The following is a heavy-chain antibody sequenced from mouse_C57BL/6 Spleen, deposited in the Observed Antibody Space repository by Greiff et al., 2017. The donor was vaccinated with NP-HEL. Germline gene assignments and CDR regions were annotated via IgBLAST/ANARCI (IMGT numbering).Heavy chain of an antibody. V-gene: IGHV2-5*01. CDR2: IWRGGST. Sequence: QVQLKQSGPGLVQPSQSLSITCTVSGFSLTSYGVHWVRQSPGKGLEWLGVIWRGGSTDYNAAFMSRLSITKDNSKSQVFFKMNSLQADDTAIYYWAKPSNCDGGYVDVWGTGTTVTVSS. CDR1: GFSLTSYG. J-gene: IGHJ1*03. CDR3: AKPSNCDGGYVDV. D-gene: IGHD4-1*01.